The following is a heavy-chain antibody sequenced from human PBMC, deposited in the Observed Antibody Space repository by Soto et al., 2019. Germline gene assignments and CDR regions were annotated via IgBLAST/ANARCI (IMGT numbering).Heavy chain of an antibody. V-gene: IGHV6-1*01. CDR1: GDSVSSVTAT. CDR2: TYYRSKWYN. CDR3: ARDGSGFHWYFDV. Sequence: QVQLQQSGPGLVKPSQTLSLMCDISGDSVSSVTATWSWIRQSPSRGLEWLGRTYYRSKWYNDYAMSVKGRIVITPDTSKNQVSLQLNSVTPDDTATYFCARDGSGFHWYFDVWGRGTLVTVSS. D-gene: IGHD6-19*01. J-gene: IGHJ2*01.